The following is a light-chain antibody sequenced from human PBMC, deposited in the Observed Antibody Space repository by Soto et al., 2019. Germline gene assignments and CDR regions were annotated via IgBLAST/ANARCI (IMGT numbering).Light chain of an antibody. Sequence: EXVLTQSAGTLSFSPGERATLSCMGSQTVRNNYLAWYQQKTGQAPRLLIYDASSRATGIPERFSGGGSGKDFTLTISTLEPEDFAVYYCQQFSSYPLTFGGGTKVAIK. CDR1: QTVRNNY. J-gene: IGKJ4*01. CDR2: DAS. CDR3: QQFSSYPLT. V-gene: IGKV3-20*01.